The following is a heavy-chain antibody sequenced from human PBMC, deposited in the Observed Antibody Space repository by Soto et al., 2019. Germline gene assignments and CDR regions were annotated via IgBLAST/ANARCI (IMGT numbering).Heavy chain of an antibody. CDR2: ISYDGSNK. CDR1: EFSFSSYA. CDR3: ARAFNYYGSGCYYTGGA. Sequence: QVQLVESGGGVVQPGRSLRLSCAASEFSFSSYAMHWVRQAPSKGVEWVAVISYDGSNKYYADSVKGRFTISRDNSKNTLYLQMNSLRAEDTAVYFYARAFNYYGSGCYYTGGAWGQGTLVTVSS. J-gene: IGHJ4*02. D-gene: IGHD3-10*01. V-gene: IGHV3-30-3*01.